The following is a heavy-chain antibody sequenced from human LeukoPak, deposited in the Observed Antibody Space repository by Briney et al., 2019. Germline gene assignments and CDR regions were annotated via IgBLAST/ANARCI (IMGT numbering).Heavy chain of an antibody. CDR1: GYTFTSYD. CDR3: ARDALRYFDWLFLPSFPPYNWFDP. V-gene: IGHV1-8*01. Sequence: GASVKVSCKASGYTFTSYDINWVRQATGQGLEWMGWMNPNSGNTGYAQKFQGRVTMTRNTSISTAYMELSSLRSEDTAVYYCARDALRYFDWLFLPSFPPYNWFDPWGQGTLVTVSS. J-gene: IGHJ5*02. CDR2: MNPNSGNT. D-gene: IGHD3-9*01.